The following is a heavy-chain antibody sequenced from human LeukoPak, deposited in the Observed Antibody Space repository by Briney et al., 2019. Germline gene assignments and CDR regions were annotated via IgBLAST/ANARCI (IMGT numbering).Heavy chain of an antibody. CDR3: ARRRGITGTIENWFDP. CDR1: GGSISSYY. V-gene: IGHV4-4*07. D-gene: IGHD1-7*01. Sequence: SETLSLTCTVSGGSISSYYWSWIRQPAGKGLEWIGRIYTSGSTNYNPSLKSRVTMSVDTSKNQFSLKLSSVTAADTAVYYCARRRGITGTIENWFDPWGQGTLVTVSS. CDR2: IYTSGST. J-gene: IGHJ5*02.